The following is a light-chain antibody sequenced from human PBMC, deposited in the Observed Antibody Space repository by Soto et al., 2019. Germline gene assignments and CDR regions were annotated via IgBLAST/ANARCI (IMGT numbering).Light chain of an antibody. CDR1: SSNIGAGYD. CDR3: QSYDSSLSGGV. V-gene: IGLV1-40*01. Sequence: QSVLTQPPSVSGAPGQRVTISCTESSSNIGAGYDVHWYQQLPGTAPKLLIYGNSNRPSGVPDRFSGSQSGTSAALAITGLQAEDEADDYCQSYDSSLSGGVFGGGTKLTVL. CDR2: GNS. J-gene: IGLJ3*02.